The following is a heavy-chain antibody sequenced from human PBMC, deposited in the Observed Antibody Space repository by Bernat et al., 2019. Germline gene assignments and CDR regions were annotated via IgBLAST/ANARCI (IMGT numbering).Heavy chain of an antibody. D-gene: IGHD1-26*01. CDR2: IYYSGST. CDR1: GGSISSYY. V-gene: IGHV4-59*08. Sequence: QVQLQESGPGLVKPSETLSLTCTVSGGSISSYYWSWIRQSPGKGLEWIGYIYYSGSTNYNPSLKSRVTISVDTSKNQFSLKLSSVTAADTAVYYCARHEYSGSLIDYWGQGTLVTVSS. J-gene: IGHJ4*02. CDR3: ARHEYSGSLIDY.